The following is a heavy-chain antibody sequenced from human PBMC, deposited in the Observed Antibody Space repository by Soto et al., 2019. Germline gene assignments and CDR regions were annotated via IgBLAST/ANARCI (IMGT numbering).Heavy chain of an antibody. CDR2: INSDGSST. CDR3: AREMVRGVIFDY. Sequence: PGGSLRLSCAASGFTFSSYWMHWVRQAPGKGLVWVSRINSDGSSTSYADSVKGRFTISRDNAKNTLYLQMNSLRAEDTAVYYCAREMVRGVIFDYWGQGTLVTVSS. J-gene: IGHJ4*02. V-gene: IGHV3-74*01. CDR1: GFTFSSYW. D-gene: IGHD3-10*01.